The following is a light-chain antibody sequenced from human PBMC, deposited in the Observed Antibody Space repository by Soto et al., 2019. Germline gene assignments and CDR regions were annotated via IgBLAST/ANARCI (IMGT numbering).Light chain of an antibody. J-gene: IGKJ2*01. CDR3: QQYDSSLYT. V-gene: IGKV3-20*01. CDR1: QSVSSSY. CDR2: GAS. Sequence: EIVLTQSPGTLSLSPGERATLSCRASQSVSSSYLAGYQQKPGQAPRLLIYGASTRAPGIPDRFSGSGSGTDFTLTISRLEPEDFAVYYCQQYDSSLYTFGLGTKLEI.